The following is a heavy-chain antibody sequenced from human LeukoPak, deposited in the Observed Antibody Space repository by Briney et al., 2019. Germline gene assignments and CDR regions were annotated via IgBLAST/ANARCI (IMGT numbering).Heavy chain of an antibody. Sequence: SETLSLTXTVSGGSISSYYWSWIRQPPGKGLEWIGYIYYSGSTYYNPSLKSRVTISVDTSKNQFSLKLSSVTAGDTAVYYCARESDSSGEFDYWGQGTLVTVSS. V-gene: IGHV4-59*12. CDR3: ARESDSSGEFDY. D-gene: IGHD3-22*01. CDR1: GGSISSYY. J-gene: IGHJ4*02. CDR2: IYYSGST.